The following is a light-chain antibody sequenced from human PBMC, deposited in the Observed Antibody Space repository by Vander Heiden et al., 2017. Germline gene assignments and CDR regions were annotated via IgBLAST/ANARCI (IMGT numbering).Light chain of an antibody. CDR3: QQYYSTPYT. J-gene: IGKJ2*01. CDR1: QSVLYSSNKQNY. V-gene: IGKV4-1*01. CDR2: WAS. Sequence: DIVMTQSPDSLAVSLGERATINCKSSQSVLYSSNKQNYLTWYQQKPGQPPKLLIYWASTRESGVPDRFSGSGSGTDFTLTISSLQAEDVAVYYCQQYYSTPYTFGHGTKLEIK.